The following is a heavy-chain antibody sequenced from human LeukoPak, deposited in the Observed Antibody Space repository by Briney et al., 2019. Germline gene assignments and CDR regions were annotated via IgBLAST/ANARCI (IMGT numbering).Heavy chain of an antibody. J-gene: IGHJ4*02. CDR1: GGSISSSSYY. CDR3: ARVLAPIWSGETY. Sequence: SETLSLTCTVSGGSISSSSYYWGWIRQPPGKGVERIGSIYYSGSTYYNPSLKSRVTISVDTSKNQFSLKLSSVTAADTAVYYCARVLAPIWSGETYWGQGTLVTVSS. V-gene: IGHV4-39*07. D-gene: IGHD3-10*01. CDR2: IYYSGST.